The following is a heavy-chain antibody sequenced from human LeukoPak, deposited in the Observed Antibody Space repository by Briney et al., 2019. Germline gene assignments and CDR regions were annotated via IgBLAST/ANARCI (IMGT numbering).Heavy chain of an antibody. Sequence: SETLSLTCAASGYSIRSGYYWGWIRQPAGKGLEWIGSIYHSGSTYYNPSLKSRVTISVDTSKNQFSLKLSSVTAADTAVYYCARGLTYCDFWSGHHPGSYYMDVWGKGTTVTVSS. D-gene: IGHD3-3*01. CDR1: GYSIRSGYY. CDR3: ARGLTYCDFWSGHHPGSYYMDV. V-gene: IGHV4-38-2*01. J-gene: IGHJ6*03. CDR2: IYHSGST.